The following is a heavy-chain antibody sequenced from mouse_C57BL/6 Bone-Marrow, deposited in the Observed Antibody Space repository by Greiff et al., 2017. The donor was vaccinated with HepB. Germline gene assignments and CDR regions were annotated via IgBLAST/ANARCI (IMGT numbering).Heavy chain of an antibody. CDR3: ARDPYGYDRGYFDY. V-gene: IGHV3-6*01. D-gene: IGHD2-2*01. CDR1: GYSITSGYY. Sequence: ESGPGLVKPSQSLSLTCSVTGYSITSGYYWNWIRQFPGNKLEWMGYISYDGSNNYNPSLKNRISITRDTSKNQFFLKLNSVTTEDTATYYCARDPYGYDRGYFDYWGQGTTLTVSS. CDR2: ISYDGSN. J-gene: IGHJ2*01.